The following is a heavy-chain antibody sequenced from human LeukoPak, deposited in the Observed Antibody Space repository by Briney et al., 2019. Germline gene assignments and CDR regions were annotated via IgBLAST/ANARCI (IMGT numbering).Heavy chain of an antibody. CDR2: IYYSGST. V-gene: IGHV4-59*01. Sequence: SETLSLTCTVSGGSIGSYYWSWIRQPPGKGLEWIGYIYYSGSTNYNPSLKSRVTISVDTSKNQFSLKLSSVTAADTAVYYCAREPSSGWSSYASDIWGQGTMVTVSS. D-gene: IGHD6-19*01. J-gene: IGHJ3*02. CDR3: AREPSSGWSSYASDI. CDR1: GGSIGSYY.